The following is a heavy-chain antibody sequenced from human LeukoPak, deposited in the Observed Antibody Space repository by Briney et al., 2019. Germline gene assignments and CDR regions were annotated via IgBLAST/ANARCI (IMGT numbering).Heavy chain of an antibody. CDR2: ICNSGNI. CDR1: GVSLGSSC. D-gene: IGHD3-10*01. CDR3: ARHRLLWFGERTENWFDP. Sequence: SETLSLTCTVSGVSLGSSCWTWIRQPPGKGLEWIGYICNSGNINYNPSLKSRVTISIDTSKNQFSLNLSSVTAAETAVYYCARHRLLWFGERTENWFDPWGQGTLVTVSS. J-gene: IGHJ5*02. V-gene: IGHV4-59*01.